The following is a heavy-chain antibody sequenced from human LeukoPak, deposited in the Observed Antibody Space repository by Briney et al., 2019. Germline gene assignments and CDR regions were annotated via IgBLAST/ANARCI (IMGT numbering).Heavy chain of an antibody. D-gene: IGHD6-6*01. CDR1: GGSISSYF. V-gene: IGHV4-59*01. J-gene: IGHJ4*02. Sequence: PSETLSLTCTVSGGSISSYFWIWIRQLPGKGLEWIGYIYYSGNTNSNPSLKSRVTISLDTSKNQFSLKLSSVTAADTAVYYCAGAREFSSSSGRAYYFDYWGQGTLVTVSS. CDR3: AGAREFSSSSGRAYYFDY. CDR2: IYYSGNT.